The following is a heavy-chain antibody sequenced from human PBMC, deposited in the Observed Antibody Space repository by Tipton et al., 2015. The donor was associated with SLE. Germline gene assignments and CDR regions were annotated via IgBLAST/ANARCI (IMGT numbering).Heavy chain of an antibody. Sequence: GLVKPSETLSLTCSVSGDSISGRYWSWIRQPPGKGLEWIGSIYYRGNTYYNPSLKSRVTISVDTSKNQFSLRVRSVTAADTAVYYCARGGGSYYDYWGQGTLVTVSS. V-gene: IGHV4-59*08. CDR3: ARGGGSYYDY. CDR2: IYYRGNT. CDR1: GDSISGRY. D-gene: IGHD1-26*01. J-gene: IGHJ4*02.